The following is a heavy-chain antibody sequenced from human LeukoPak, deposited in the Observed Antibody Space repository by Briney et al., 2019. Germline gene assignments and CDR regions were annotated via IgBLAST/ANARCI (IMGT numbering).Heavy chain of an antibody. V-gene: IGHV4-39*01. D-gene: IGHD4-11*01. CDR2: IYYSGST. Sequence: SETLSLTCTVSGGSISSSSHYWNWIRQPPGKGPEWIGSIYYSGSTYYNPSLKSRVTISVDTSTNQFSLKLSSVTAADTAVYYCARHDYSNYLNWFDPWGQGTLVTVSS. CDR3: ARHDYSNYLNWFDP. CDR1: GGSISSSSHY. J-gene: IGHJ5*02.